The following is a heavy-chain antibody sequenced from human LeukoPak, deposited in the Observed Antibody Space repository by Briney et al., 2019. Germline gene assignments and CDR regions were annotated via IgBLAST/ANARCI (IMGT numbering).Heavy chain of an antibody. Sequence: ASVKVSCKASGYTFTSYDINWVRQATGQGLEWMGWMNPNSGNTGYAQKFQGRVTMTRNTSISTAYMELSSLRSEDTAVYYCASAASDFIRDGYNLYFDYWGQGTLVTVSS. CDR1: GYTFTSYD. CDR3: ASAASDFIRDGYNLYFDY. V-gene: IGHV1-8*01. J-gene: IGHJ4*02. CDR2: MNPNSGNT. D-gene: IGHD5-12*01.